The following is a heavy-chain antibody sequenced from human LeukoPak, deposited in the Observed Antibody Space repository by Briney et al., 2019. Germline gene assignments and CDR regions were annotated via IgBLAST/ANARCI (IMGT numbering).Heavy chain of an antibody. CDR1: VFTFSNHW. V-gene: IGHV3-74*01. J-gene: IGHJ6*03. D-gene: IGHD2-21*01. Sequence: PGGSLRLSCAASVFTFSNHWMHWGRQAPGKGLVWVSRINSGGSSRSSADSVKGRISVSRDNAKNTLYLQMNSLRAEDTALYYCARGASRYMDVWGKGTTVTVSS. CDR3: ARGASRYMDV. CDR2: INSGGSSR.